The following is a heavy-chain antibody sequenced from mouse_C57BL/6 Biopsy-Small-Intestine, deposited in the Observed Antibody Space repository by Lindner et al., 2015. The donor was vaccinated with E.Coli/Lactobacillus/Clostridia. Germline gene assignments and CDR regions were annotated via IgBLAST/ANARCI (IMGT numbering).Heavy chain of an antibody. V-gene: IGHV1-80*01. CDR1: GYAFSSYW. J-gene: IGHJ3*01. Sequence: VQLQESGPELVKPGASVKISCKASGYAFSSYWMNWVKQRPGKGLEWIGQIYPGDGDTNYNGKFKGKATLTADKSSSTAYMQLSSLTSEDSAVYYCARWDLGYYGSPFAYWGQGTLVTVSA. D-gene: IGHD1-1*01. CDR3: ARWDLGYYGSPFAY. CDR2: IYPGDGDT.